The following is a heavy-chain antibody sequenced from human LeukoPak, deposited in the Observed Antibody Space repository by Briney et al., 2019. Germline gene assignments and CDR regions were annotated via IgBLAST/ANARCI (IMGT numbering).Heavy chain of an antibody. J-gene: IGHJ6*02. D-gene: IGHD1-14*01. Sequence: SEALSLTCTVSGGSISSYFWTWIRQPPGKGLEWIGYIYDSESTDYNPSLKSRVTISVETSRNQFSLKLSSVTAADTAVYYCARDRGRHKYYYGMDVWGQGTTVTVSS. CDR2: IYDSEST. V-gene: IGHV4-59*01. CDR1: GGSISSYF. CDR3: ARDRGRHKYYYGMDV.